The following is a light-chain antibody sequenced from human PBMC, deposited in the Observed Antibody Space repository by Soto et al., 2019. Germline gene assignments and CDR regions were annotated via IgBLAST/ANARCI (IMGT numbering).Light chain of an antibody. J-gene: IGKJ1*01. V-gene: IGKV3-15*01. Sequence: EIVLTQSPGTLSVSPGDRVTLSCRASQSISDTLAWYQQKPGQAPRLLIYGTSNRATGIPARISGSRSGTEFTLTISRLKSDDFGVYYCQQFADWPTFGQGTKV. CDR3: QQFADWPT. CDR1: QSISDT. CDR2: GTS.